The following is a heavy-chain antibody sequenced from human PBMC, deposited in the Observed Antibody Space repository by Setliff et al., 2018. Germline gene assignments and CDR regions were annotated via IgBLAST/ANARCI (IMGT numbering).Heavy chain of an antibody. CDR2: IFASGSM. CDR3: ARHFYPPDFFAH. CDR1: GGSISSGNYY. J-gene: IGHJ4*02. V-gene: IGHV4-61*09. Sequence: SETLSLTCTVSGGSISSGNYYWIWIRQPAGKALEWLGHIFASGSMNYNPSLRSRITISQDRSENPFSLTLSSVTAADTAVYYCARHFYPPDFFAHWGQGLLVTVSS. D-gene: IGHD3-3*01.